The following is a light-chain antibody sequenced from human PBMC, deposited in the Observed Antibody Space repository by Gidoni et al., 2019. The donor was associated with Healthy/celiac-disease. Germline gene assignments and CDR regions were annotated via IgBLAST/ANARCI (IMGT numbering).Light chain of an antibody. Sequence: EIVLTQSPGTLSLSPGERATLSCRASQSVSSSYLDWYQEKPGQAPRLLIYGASSRATGIPDRVSGSGSGTDFTLTISRLEPEEFAVYYCQQYGSSLVTFGQGTKVEIK. J-gene: IGKJ1*01. CDR1: QSVSSSY. V-gene: IGKV3-20*01. CDR3: QQYGSSLVT. CDR2: GAS.